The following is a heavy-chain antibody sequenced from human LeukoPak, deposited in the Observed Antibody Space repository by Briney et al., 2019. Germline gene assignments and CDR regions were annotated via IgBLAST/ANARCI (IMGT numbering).Heavy chain of an antibody. CDR3: ARGTGVALSIDY. Sequence: ASVNVSCKASGGTFSSYAISWVRQAAGQGLEWMGGIIPIFGTANYGQKFQGRVTINTDECTSTAYMELSSLRADDTAVYYCARGTGVALSIDYWGQGTLVSVSS. D-gene: IGHD3-3*01. CDR1: GGTFSSYA. V-gene: IGHV1-69*05. CDR2: IIPIFGTA. J-gene: IGHJ4*02.